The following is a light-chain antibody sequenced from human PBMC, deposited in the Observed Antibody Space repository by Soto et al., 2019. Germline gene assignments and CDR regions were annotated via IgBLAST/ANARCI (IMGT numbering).Light chain of an antibody. V-gene: IGLV2-14*01. CDR3: SSYTRSTTLNVL. CDR1: SSDVGGYKY. Sequence: QSALTQPASVSGSHGQSITISCTGTSSDVGGYKYVSWYQQHPGKVPKLFIYEVSNRPSGVSNRCSGPKSGNTASLTISGLQAEDEAEYYCSSYTRSTTLNVLFGGGTKLTVL. CDR2: EVS. J-gene: IGLJ2*01.